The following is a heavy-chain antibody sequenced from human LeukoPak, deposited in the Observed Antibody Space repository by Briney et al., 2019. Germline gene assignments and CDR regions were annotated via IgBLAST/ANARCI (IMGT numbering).Heavy chain of an antibody. Sequence: PGGSLRLSCAASGFTFSSYAMHWVRQAPGKGLEWVAVISYDGSNKYYADSVKGRFTISRDNSKNTLYLQMNSLRAEDTAVYYCARPMGVAQYYFDYWGQGTLVTVSS. CDR2: ISYDGSNK. J-gene: IGHJ4*02. D-gene: IGHD3-16*01. CDR1: GFTFSSYA. CDR3: ARPMGVAQYYFDY. V-gene: IGHV3-30*04.